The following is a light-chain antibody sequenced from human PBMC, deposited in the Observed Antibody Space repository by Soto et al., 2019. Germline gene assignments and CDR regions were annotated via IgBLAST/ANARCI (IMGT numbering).Light chain of an antibody. CDR2: AAS. J-gene: IGKJ3*01. CDR1: QSISNY. CDR3: HQSYGTPRT. Sequence: DIQMTQSPSSLSASVGDRVTITCRASQSISNYLNWYQQKPGKAPNLLIHAASSLESGVPSRFSGSGSGTDFTLTISSLQPEDFATYYCHQSYGTPRTFGPGTKVDL. V-gene: IGKV1-39*01.